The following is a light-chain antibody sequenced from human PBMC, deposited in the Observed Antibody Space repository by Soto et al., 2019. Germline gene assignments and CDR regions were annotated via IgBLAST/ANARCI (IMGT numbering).Light chain of an antibody. V-gene: IGLV2-14*01. CDR2: EVS. CDR3: SSYTSSSIPYV. CDR1: SSDVGGYNF. Sequence: QSALTQPASVSGSPGQSITISCTGTSSDVGGYNFVSWYQQHPGKAPKLMIYEVSHRPSGVSNRFSGSKSGNTASLTISGRQAADEADYYCSSYTSSSIPYVFGTGTKVTVL. J-gene: IGLJ1*01.